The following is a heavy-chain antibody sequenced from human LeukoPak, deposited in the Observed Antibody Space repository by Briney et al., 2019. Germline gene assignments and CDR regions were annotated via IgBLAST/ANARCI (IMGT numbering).Heavy chain of an antibody. CDR3: ARSSIAAELALGTPYYYYYYMDV. CDR1: GGTFSSYA. J-gene: IGHJ6*03. Sequence: ASVKVSCKASGGTFSSYAISWVRQAPGQGLGWMGGIIPIFGTANYAQKFQGRVTITADESTSTAYMELRCLRSEDTAVYYCARSSIAAELALGTPYYYYYYMDVWGKGTTVTVSS. D-gene: IGHD6-6*01. CDR2: IIPIFGTA. V-gene: IGHV1-69*13.